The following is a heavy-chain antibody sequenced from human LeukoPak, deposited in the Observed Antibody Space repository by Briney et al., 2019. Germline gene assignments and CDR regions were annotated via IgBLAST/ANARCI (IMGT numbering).Heavy chain of an antibody. V-gene: IGHV4-34*01. CDR3: ARDCIPGLRFLEWSQGGWFDP. CDR2: INHSGST. Sequence: SETLSLTCAVYGGSFSGYYWSWIRQPPGKGLEWIGEINHSGSTNYNPSLKSRVTISVDTSKNQFSLKLSSVTAADTAVYYCARDCIPGLRFLEWSQGGWFDPWGQGTLVTVSS. J-gene: IGHJ5*02. D-gene: IGHD3-3*01. CDR1: GGSFSGYY.